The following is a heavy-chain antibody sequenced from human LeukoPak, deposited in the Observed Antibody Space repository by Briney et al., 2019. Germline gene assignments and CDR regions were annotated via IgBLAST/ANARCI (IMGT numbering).Heavy chain of an antibody. CDR2: IKSDGSNT. D-gene: IGHD3-3*01. CDR3: ARGGYYGSGRYYFDS. CDR1: GFTFSSYW. Sequence: QPGGSLRLSCAAPGFTFSSYWMHWVRQAPGKGLVWVSRIKSDGSNTNYADSVKGRFTISRDNAKNALHLQMNSLRAEDTAVYYCARGGYYGSGRYYFDSWGQGTLVTVSS. J-gene: IGHJ4*02. V-gene: IGHV3-74*01.